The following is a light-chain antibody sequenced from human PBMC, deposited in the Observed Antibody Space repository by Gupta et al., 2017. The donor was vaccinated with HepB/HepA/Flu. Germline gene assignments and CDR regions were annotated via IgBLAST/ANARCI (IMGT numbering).Light chain of an antibody. CDR3: LQSYSPPYT. V-gene: IGKV1-39*01. CDR1: QSISDY. CDR2: DAS. J-gene: IGKJ2*01. Sequence: DIQISQSPSFLPASVGDRVTITCRASQSISDYLNWYQQKPGKAPNLLIYDASSLQTGVPPRFSGSGSGTDFTLTISRLQPEDFAIYYCLQSYSPPYTFGRGTRLEIK.